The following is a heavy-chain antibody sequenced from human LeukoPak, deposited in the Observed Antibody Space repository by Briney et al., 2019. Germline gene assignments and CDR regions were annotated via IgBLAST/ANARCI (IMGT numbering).Heavy chain of an antibody. CDR2: VYYTGST. CDR1: GGSISSYY. V-gene: IGHV4-59*01. Sequence: SETLSLTCTVSGGSISSYYWSWVRQPPGKGLEWIGFVYYTGSTNYSPSLKSRVTISVDTSKNQFSLKLRSVTAADTAVYYCAREVYDSSDYWGQGTLVTVSS. J-gene: IGHJ4*02. CDR3: AREVYDSSDY. D-gene: IGHD3-22*01.